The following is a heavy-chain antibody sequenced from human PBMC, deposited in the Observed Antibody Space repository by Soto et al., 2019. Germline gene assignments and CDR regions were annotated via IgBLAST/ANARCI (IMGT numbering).Heavy chain of an antibody. Sequence: QVQLVQSGAEVKKPGSSVKVSCKTSRDTFNKYAFNWVRQAPGQGLEWMGWIIPIFSSRNYAEKFQGRVTITADDSTSTAYMALRSRRFEDTAVYYCARGETYLGVWGQGTTVTVSS. J-gene: IGHJ6*02. CDR1: RDTFNKYA. D-gene: IGHD3-16*01. V-gene: IGHV1-69*01. CDR3: ARGETYLGV. CDR2: IIPIFSSR.